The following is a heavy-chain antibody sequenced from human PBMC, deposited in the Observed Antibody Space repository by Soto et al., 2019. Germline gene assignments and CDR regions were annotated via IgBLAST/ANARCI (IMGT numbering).Heavy chain of an antibody. V-gene: IGHV2-5*02. J-gene: IGHJ4*02. CDR3: APRPRGYSYHSDY. D-gene: IGHD5-18*01. CDR2: IYWDDDE. CDR1: GFSLTTRGVG. Sequence: QITLKESGPTLVKPTQTLTLTCTFSGFSLTTRGVGVGWIRQPPGKALEWLALIYWDDDEGYSPSLKSRLTITKDTSKTQVVLTMTNMDPVATATYYCAPRPRGYSYHSDYWGQGTLVNGSS.